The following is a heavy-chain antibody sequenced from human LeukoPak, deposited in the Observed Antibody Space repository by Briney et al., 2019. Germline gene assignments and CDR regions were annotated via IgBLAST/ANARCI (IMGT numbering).Heavy chain of an antibody. D-gene: IGHD3-22*01. CDR1: GGSIRSDGYY. CDR3: ARGQKYLYYDSSGYPFDY. CDR2: LYHSGST. J-gene: IGHJ4*02. Sequence: AQPLPLTCSVCGGSIRSDGYYWIWLRPPTGKGLVGFGYLYHSGSTNYNPSLKSRVTISVDRSKNQFSLKLSSVTAADTAVYYCARGQKYLYYDSSGYPFDYWGQGTLVTVSS. V-gene: IGHV4-30-2*01.